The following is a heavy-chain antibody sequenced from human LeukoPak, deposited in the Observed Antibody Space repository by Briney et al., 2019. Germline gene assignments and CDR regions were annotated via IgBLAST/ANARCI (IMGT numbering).Heavy chain of an antibody. D-gene: IGHD4-17*01. J-gene: IGHJ6*02. CDR1: GYTFTSYD. V-gene: IGHV1-8*01. CDR2: MNPNSGNT. Sequence: ASVKVSCKASGYTFTSYDINWVRQATGQGLEWMGWMNPNSGNTGYAQKFQGRVTMTRNTSISTAYMELSSLKSEDTAVYYCARSPYGDYYYYGMDVWGQGTTVTVPS. CDR3: ARSPYGDYYYYGMDV.